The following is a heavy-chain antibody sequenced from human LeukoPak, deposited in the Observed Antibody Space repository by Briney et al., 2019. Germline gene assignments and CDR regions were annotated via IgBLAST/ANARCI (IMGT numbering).Heavy chain of an antibody. CDR2: ISRSGAYI. J-gene: IGHJ3*02. D-gene: IGHD6-6*01. Sequence: PGGSLRLSCAASGFTFSNYTMTWVRQAPGKGLEWVSSISRSGAYIYYADSVKGRFTISRDNAKNSLYLQMNSLRAEDTAVYYCARLDIAARLGRGGAFDIWGQGTMVTVSS. V-gene: IGHV3-21*01. CDR1: GFTFSNYT. CDR3: ARLDIAARLGRGGAFDI.